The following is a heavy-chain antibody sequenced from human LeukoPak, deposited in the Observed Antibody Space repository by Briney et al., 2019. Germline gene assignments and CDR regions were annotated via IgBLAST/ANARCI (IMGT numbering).Heavy chain of an antibody. CDR3: ARISLTGYAPISGYFDD. CDR1: GGSISSSSHY. D-gene: IGHD3-9*01. CDR2: IYYSGST. V-gene: IGHV4-39*07. J-gene: IGHJ4*02. Sequence: PSETLSLTCTVSGGSISSSSHYWGWIRQPPGKGLEWIGGIYYSGSTYYNPSLKSRVTISLDTSKNQFSLKLSSVTAADTAVFNCARISLTGYAPISGYFDDWGQGTLVTVSS.